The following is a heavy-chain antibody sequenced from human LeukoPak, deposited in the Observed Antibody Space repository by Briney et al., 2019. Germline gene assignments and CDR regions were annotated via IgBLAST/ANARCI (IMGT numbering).Heavy chain of an antibody. V-gene: IGHV3-7*01. Sequence: PGGSWRFSGAASGLTFSNYWMSWVRRAPGRGRGGGANIKQDRSEEYYVDSVKGRFTISRDNAKNSLYLQMNSLRAEDTAVYYCARDQGGYGYYYMDVWGKGTTVTVSS. CDR1: GLTFSNYW. D-gene: IGHD5-18*01. CDR2: IKQDRSEE. J-gene: IGHJ6*03. CDR3: ARDQGGYGYYYMDV.